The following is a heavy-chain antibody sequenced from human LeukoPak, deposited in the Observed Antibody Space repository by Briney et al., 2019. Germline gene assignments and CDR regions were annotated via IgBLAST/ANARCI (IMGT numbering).Heavy chain of an antibody. V-gene: IGHV1-2*02. CDR3: AREKRSYYDSSGYYYFGWFDP. D-gene: IGHD3-22*01. J-gene: IGHJ5*02. CDR1: GYTFTGYY. Sequence: GASVKVSCKASGYTFTGYYMYWVRQAPGQGLEWMGWINPNSGGTNYAQKFQGRVTMTRDTSISTAYMELSRLRSDDTAVYYCAREKRSYYDSSGYYYFGWFDPWGQGTLVTVSS. CDR2: INPNSGGT.